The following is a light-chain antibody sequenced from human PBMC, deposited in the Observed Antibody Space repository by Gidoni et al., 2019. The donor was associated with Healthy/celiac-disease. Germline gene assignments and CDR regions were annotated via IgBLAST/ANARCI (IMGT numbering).Light chain of an antibody. J-gene: IGKJ4*01. V-gene: IGKV1-33*01. CDR2: DAS. Sequence: DPVSITCQASQDISNYLNWYQQKPGKAPKLLIYDASNLETGVPSRFSGSGSGTDFTFTISSLQPEDIVTYYCQQYDNLPPALTFGGGTKVEIK. CDR1: QDISNY. CDR3: QQYDNLPPALT.